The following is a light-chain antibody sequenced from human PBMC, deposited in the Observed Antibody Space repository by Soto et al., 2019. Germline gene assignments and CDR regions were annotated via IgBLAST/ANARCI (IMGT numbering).Light chain of an antibody. J-gene: IGKJ4*01. CDR3: QQSYSTPLT. CDR1: QSISSY. Sequence: DIQMTQSPSSLSASVGDRVTITCRASQSISSYLNWYQQKPGKAPKLLIYAASSLQSGGPSRFIGSGSGTDFTLTISRLQPEDFATYYYQQSYSTPLTFGGGTKVEIK. V-gene: IGKV1-39*01. CDR2: AAS.